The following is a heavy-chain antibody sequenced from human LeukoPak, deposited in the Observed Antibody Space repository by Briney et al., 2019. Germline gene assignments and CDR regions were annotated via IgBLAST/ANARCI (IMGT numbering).Heavy chain of an antibody. J-gene: IGHJ4*02. Sequence: ASVKVSCKASGYTFTAYYMHWVRQAPGQGLEWVGWMNPNSGDTNYAQNFQDRVTMTRDTSISTAYMELSRLTSDDTAVYYCAREEYCSTSSCAHDYWGQGTLVTVSS. D-gene: IGHD2-2*01. V-gene: IGHV1-2*02. CDR2: MNPNSGDT. CDR3: AREEYCSTSSCAHDY. CDR1: GYTFTAYY.